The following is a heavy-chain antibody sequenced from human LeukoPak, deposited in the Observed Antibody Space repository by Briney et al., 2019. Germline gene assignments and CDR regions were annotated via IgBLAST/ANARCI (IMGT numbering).Heavy chain of an antibody. Sequence: GGSLRLSCAASGFTFSSYAMNWLRQAPGKGLEWVSAISGSGDSTYYADSVKGRFTISRDNSKNTLYLQMNSLRAEDTAIYYCAKGARVVVVPAAISWGQGTLVTVSS. D-gene: IGHD2-2*01. CDR3: AKGARVVVVPAAIS. CDR1: GFTFSSYA. J-gene: IGHJ5*02. V-gene: IGHV3-23*01. CDR2: ISGSGDST.